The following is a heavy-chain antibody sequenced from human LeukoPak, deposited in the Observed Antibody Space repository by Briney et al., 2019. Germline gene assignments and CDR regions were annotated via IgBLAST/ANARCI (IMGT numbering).Heavy chain of an antibody. CDR3: AREHSSGWYFDY. CDR2: ISGSGGST. D-gene: IGHD6-19*01. CDR1: GFTFSSYA. J-gene: IGHJ4*02. V-gene: IGHV3-23*01. Sequence: PGGSLRLSCAASGFTFSSYAMNWVRQAPGKGLEWVSAISGSGGSTYYADSVKGRFTISRDNSKNTLYLQMNSLRAEDTAVYYCAREHSSGWYFDYWDQGTLVTVSS.